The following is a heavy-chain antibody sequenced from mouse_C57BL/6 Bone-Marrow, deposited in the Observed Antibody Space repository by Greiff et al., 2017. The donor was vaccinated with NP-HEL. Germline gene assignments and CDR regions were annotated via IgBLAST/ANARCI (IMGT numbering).Heavy chain of an antibody. CDR3: ARDRDYDYDPGGFAY. V-gene: IGHV3-6*01. CDR1: GYSITSGYY. Sequence: EVKVEESGPGLVKPSQSLSLTCSVTGYSITSGYYWNWIRQFPGNKLEWMGYISYDGSNNYNPSLKNRISITRDTSKNQFFLKLNSVTTEDTATYYCARDRDYDYDPGGFAYWGQGTLVTVSA. D-gene: IGHD2-4*01. CDR2: ISYDGSN. J-gene: IGHJ3*01.